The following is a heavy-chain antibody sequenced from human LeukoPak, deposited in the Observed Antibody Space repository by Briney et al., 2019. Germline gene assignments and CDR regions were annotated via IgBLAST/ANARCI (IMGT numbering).Heavy chain of an antibody. CDR1: GYTFSDFG. J-gene: IGHJ4*02. CDR2: ISTYNGNT. Sequence: ASVKVSCKASGYTFSDFGISWVRQAPGQGLEWMGWISTYNGNTNCAQKLQGRVAINTDTSTSTAYMELRSLRSDDTAVYYCARDCDRSGYYCYWGQGTLVTVSS. D-gene: IGHD3-22*01. V-gene: IGHV1-18*01. CDR3: ARDCDRSGYYCY.